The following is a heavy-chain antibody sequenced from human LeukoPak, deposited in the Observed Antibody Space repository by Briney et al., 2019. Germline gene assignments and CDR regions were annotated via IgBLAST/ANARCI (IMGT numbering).Heavy chain of an antibody. CDR1: GGSISSGDYY. J-gene: IGHJ4*02. D-gene: IGHD3-9*01. CDR3: ARVRGILTGYYPHFFDY. V-gene: IGHV4-30-4*01. Sequence: SQTLSLTCTVSGGSISSGDYYWSWIRQPPGKGLEWIGYIYYSGSTYYNPSLKSRVTISVDTSKNQLSLKLSSVTAADTAVYYCARVRGILTGYYPHFFDYWGQGTLVTVSS. CDR2: IYYSGST.